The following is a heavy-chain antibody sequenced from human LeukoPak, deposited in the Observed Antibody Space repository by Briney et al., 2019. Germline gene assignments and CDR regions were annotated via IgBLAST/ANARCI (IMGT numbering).Heavy chain of an antibody. V-gene: IGHV3-30*04. J-gene: IGHJ4*02. D-gene: IGHD5-24*01. CDR1: GFTFSSYA. Sequence: GGSLRLSRAASGFTFSSYAMHWVRQAPGKGLEWVAVISYDGSNKYYADSVKGRFTISRDNSKNTLYLQMNSLRAEDTAVYYCARVMAPEGLGYFDYWGQGTLVTVSS. CDR2: ISYDGSNK. CDR3: ARVMAPEGLGYFDY.